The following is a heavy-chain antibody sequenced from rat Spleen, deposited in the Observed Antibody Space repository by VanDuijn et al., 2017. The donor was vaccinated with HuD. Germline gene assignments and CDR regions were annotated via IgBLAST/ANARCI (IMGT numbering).Heavy chain of an antibody. D-gene: IGHD1-11*01. CDR3: TGDYGGLVDY. V-gene: IGHV7-7*01. Sequence: EVKLLESGGGLVQPGDSMRLSCAASGFTFTDFYMNWIRQPAGKAPEWLGFIRNKANGYTTAYNPSVKGRFTISRDNTQNMLYLQMNTLSAEDTAAYFGTGDYGGLVDYWGRGVMVTVSS. CDR1: GFTFTDFY. J-gene: IGHJ2*01. CDR2: IRNKANGYTT.